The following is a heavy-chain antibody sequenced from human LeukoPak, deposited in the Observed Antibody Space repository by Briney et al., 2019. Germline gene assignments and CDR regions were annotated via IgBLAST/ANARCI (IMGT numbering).Heavy chain of an antibody. CDR3: ARDLRAGGTWSYGVYFDL. CDR2: ISSSGSTI. D-gene: IGHD4-17*01. Sequence: GGSLRLSCAASGFTFSSYEMNWVRQAPGKGLEWVSYISSSGSTIYYADSVKGRFTISRDNAKNSLYLQMNSLRAEDTAVYYCARDLRAGGTWSYGVYFDLWGRGTLVTVSS. J-gene: IGHJ2*01. V-gene: IGHV3-48*03. CDR1: GFTFSSYE.